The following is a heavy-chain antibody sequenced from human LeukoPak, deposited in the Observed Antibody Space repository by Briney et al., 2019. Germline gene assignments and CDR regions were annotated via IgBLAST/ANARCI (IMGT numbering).Heavy chain of an antibody. J-gene: IGHJ6*03. CDR2: IRYDGSTK. CDR3: AKSYGSEHSYYYYYMDV. V-gene: IGHV3-30*02. Sequence: GGSLRLSCAASGFTFSSYGMHWVRQAPGKGLEWVAFIRYDGSTKYYADSVKGRFTISRDNSKNTLYLQMSSLRAEDTAVYYCAKSYGSEHSYYYYYMDVWGKGTTVTISS. CDR1: GFTFSSYG. D-gene: IGHD3-10*01.